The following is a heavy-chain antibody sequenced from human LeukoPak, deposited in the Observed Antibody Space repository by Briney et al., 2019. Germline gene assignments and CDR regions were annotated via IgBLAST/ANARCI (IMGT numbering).Heavy chain of an antibody. J-gene: IGHJ6*03. CDR3: AREKGDTIGLMDV. D-gene: IGHD2-21*01. V-gene: IGHV3-53*01. CDR1: GFTVSSNY. CDR2: IYSGGST. Sequence: GGSLRLSCAASGFTVSSNYMSWVRQAPGKGLEWVSVIYSGGSTYYADSVKGRFTISRDNSKNTLYLQMNSLRAENTAVYYCAREKGDTIGLMDVWGKGTTVTVSS.